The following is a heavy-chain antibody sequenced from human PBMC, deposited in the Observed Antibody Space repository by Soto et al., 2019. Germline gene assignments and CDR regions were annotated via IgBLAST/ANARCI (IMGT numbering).Heavy chain of an antibody. Sequence: QVQLQESGSGLVKPSQTLVLTCTVSGDSISRDGYSWSWLRQPPGKGLEWIGYIYHSGATYYNPSLKSRVTTSVDKSKNQFSLRLASVTAADTAVYYCVREMSYYFDSWGHGTLVTVSS. J-gene: IGHJ4*01. CDR1: GDSISRDGYS. V-gene: IGHV4-30-2*01. CDR3: VREMSYYFDS. CDR2: IYHSGAT.